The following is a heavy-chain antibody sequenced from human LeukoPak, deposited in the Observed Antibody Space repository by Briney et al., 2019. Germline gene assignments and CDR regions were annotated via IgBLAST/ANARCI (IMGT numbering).Heavy chain of an antibody. V-gene: IGHV3-30-3*01. Sequence: GGSLRLSCAVSGDTLSRYAMSCARGPPGKGLERGAVISYDGSNKYYADSVKGRFTISRDNSKNTLYLQMNSVRDEDTAVYYCARAYVSTTRFEFDNWGQGTLVTVSS. CDR2: ISYDGSNK. CDR3: ARAYVSTTRFEFDN. J-gene: IGHJ4*02. D-gene: IGHD1-1*01. CDR1: GDTLSRYA.